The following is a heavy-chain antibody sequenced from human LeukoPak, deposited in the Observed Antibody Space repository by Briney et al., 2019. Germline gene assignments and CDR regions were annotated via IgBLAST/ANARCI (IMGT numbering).Heavy chain of an antibody. D-gene: IGHD3-10*01. J-gene: IGHJ3*02. Sequence: ALRLSCGVSGFNFDDYAMHWVRQAPGKGLEWVSGISWNSRSIGYADSVKGRFTISRDNAKNSLYLQMNSLRAEDTALYYCAKSNGYGLVDIWGQGTMVTVSS. CDR1: GFNFDDYA. V-gene: IGHV3-9*01. CDR3: AKSNGYGLVDI. CDR2: ISWNSRSI.